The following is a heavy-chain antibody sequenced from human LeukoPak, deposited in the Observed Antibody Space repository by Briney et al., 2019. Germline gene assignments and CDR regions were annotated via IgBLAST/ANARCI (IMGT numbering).Heavy chain of an antibody. CDR2: INPNSGAT. D-gene: IGHD3-10*01. CDR1: GYTFTDYY. V-gene: IGHV1-2*02. CDR3: ATDPYGSGSYYHT. Sequence: ASVKVSCKASGYTFTDYYIHWVRQAPGQGLEWMGWINPNSGATNYSQKFQGRVTMTRDTSISTAYMELSRLRSDDTAVYYCATDPYGSGSYYHTWGQGTLVTVSS. J-gene: IGHJ4*02.